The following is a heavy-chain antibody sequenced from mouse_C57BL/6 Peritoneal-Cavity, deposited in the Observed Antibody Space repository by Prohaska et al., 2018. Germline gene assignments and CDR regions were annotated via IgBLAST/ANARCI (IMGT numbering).Heavy chain of an antibody. V-gene: IGHV1-42*01. CDR1: GYSFTGYY. J-gene: IGHJ2*01. CDR2: INPSTGGT. Sequence: SCKASGYSFTGYYMNWVKQSPEKSLELIGEINPSTGGTTYNQNFKAKATLTVDKSSSTAYMQLKSLTSEDSAVYYCARFRSNYFDYWGQGTTLTVSS. CDR3: ARFRSNYFDY. D-gene: IGHD1-1*01.